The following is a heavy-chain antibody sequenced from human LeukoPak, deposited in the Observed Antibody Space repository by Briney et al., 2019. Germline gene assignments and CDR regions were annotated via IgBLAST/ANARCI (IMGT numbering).Heavy chain of an antibody. V-gene: IGHV4-59*08. J-gene: IGHJ3*02. D-gene: IGHD1-26*01. CDR1: GGSISSYY. Sequence: SETLSLTCTVAGGSISSYYWSWIRQPPGKGLEWIGYIYYSGSTNYNPSLKSRVTISVDTSKNQFSLKLSSVTAADTAVYYCASFSGELDDAFDIWGQGTMVTVSS. CDR3: ASFSGELDDAFDI. CDR2: IYYSGST.